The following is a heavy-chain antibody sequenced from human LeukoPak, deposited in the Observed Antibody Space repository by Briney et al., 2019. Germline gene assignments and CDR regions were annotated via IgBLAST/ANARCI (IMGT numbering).Heavy chain of an antibody. J-gene: IGHJ4*02. Sequence: GESLRLSCAASGFTFSSYAMSWVRQAPGKGLEWVSAISGSGGSTYYADSVKGRFTISRDNSKNTLYLQMNSLRAEDTAVYYCASPGYSYGTFDYWGQGTLVTVSS. D-gene: IGHD5-18*01. CDR1: GFTFSSYA. CDR3: ASPGYSYGTFDY. CDR2: ISGSGGST. V-gene: IGHV3-23*01.